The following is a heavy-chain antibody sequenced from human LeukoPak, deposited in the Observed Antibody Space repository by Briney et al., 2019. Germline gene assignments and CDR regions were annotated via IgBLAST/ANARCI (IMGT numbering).Heavy chain of an antibody. V-gene: IGHV4-30-4*01. CDR2: MYYSGST. CDR1: GGSVSGGNYF. D-gene: IGHD2-21*02. Sequence: SQTLSLTCTVSGGSVSGGNYFWTWIRQPLGKGLEWIGYMYYSGSTYYNPSLKSRVIISVDPSKNQFTLKLTSVSAADTAMYYCARATDAIFDWFDSWGQGTLVTVSS. J-gene: IGHJ5*01. CDR3: ARATDAIFDWFDS.